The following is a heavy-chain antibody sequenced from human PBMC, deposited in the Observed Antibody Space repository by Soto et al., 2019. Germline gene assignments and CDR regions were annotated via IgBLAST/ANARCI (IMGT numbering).Heavy chain of an antibody. J-gene: IGHJ6*02. Sequence: SETLSLTCTVSGGSISSSSYYWGWIRQPPGKGLEWIGSIYYSGSTYYNPSLKSRVTISVDTSKNQFSLKLSSVTAADTAVYYCARTSQWLVSVGYYYYGMDVWGQGTTVTVSS. V-gene: IGHV4-39*01. CDR1: GGSISSSSYY. D-gene: IGHD6-19*01. CDR2: IYYSGST. CDR3: ARTSQWLVSVGYYYYGMDV.